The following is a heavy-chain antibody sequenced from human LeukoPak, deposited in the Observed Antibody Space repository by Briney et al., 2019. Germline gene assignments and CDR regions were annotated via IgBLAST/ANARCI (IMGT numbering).Heavy chain of an antibody. CDR2: ISTYTGNT. CDR3: ARVLVVSSHAFYI. V-gene: IGHV1-18*01. CDR1: GYTFTSYA. Sequence: ASVKVSLKTSGYTFTSYAISWVRQAPGQGLECMGWISTYTGNTDYAQKLQGRVTMTTDTSTSTAYMELRSLSSDDTAVYYCARVLVVSSHAFYIRGQGTMVTVSS. D-gene: IGHD3-22*01. J-gene: IGHJ3*02.